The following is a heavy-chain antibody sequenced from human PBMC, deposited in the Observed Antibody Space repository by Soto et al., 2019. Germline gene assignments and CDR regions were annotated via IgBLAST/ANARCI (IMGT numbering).Heavy chain of an antibody. CDR2: IIPIFGTA. Sequence: ASVKVSCKASGGTFSSYAISWVRQAPGQGLEWMGGIIPIFGTANYAQKFQGRVTITADESTSTAYMELSSLRSEDTGVYYCAREIDSNYDGMDVWGQGTTVTVSS. CDR1: GGTFSSYA. CDR3: AREIDSNYDGMDV. V-gene: IGHV1-69*13. D-gene: IGHD4-4*01. J-gene: IGHJ6*02.